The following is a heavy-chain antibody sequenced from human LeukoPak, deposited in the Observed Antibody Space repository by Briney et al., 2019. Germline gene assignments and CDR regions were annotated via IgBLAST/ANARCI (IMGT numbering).Heavy chain of an antibody. CDR1: GYTFTGYY. CDR2: INPNSGGT. CDR3: ARVPRGYYGSAVDY. V-gene: IGHV1-2*02. Sequence: ASVKVSCKASGYTFTGYYMHWVRQAPGQGLEWMGWINPNSGGTNYAQKFQGRVTMTRDTSISTAYMELSRLRSDDTAVYYCARVPRGYYGSAVDYWGQGTLVTVSS. D-gene: IGHD3-10*01. J-gene: IGHJ4*02.